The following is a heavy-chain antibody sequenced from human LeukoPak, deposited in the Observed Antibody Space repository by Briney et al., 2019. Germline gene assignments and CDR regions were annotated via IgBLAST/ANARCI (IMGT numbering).Heavy chain of an antibody. D-gene: IGHD6-13*01. V-gene: IGHV3-21*01. Sequence: KAGGSLRLSCAASGFTFSSYSMNWVRQAPGKGLEWVSSISSSSSYIYYADSVKGRFTISRDNAKNSLYLQMNSLRAEDTAVYYCASGQQLVPIDYWGQGTLVTVSS. CDR2: ISSSSSYI. J-gene: IGHJ4*02. CDR3: ASGQQLVPIDY. CDR1: GFTFSSYS.